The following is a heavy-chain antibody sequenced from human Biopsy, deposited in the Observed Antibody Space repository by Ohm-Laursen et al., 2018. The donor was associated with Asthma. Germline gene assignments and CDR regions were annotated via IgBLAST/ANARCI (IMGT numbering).Heavy chain of an antibody. CDR1: GYTFISYY. D-gene: IGHD3-10*01. Sequence: ASVKVSCKASGYTFISYYMHWVRQAPGQGLEWMGIINPSGGSTSYAQKFQGRVTMTRDTSTSTVYMELNSLRSEGTAVYYCARVSITPGAFDIWGQGTMVTVSS. CDR3: ARVSITPGAFDI. V-gene: IGHV1-46*01. J-gene: IGHJ3*02. CDR2: INPSGGST.